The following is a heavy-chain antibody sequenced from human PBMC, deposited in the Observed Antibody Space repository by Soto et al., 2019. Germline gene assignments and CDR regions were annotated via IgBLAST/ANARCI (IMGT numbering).Heavy chain of an antibody. Sequence: PGGSLRLSCAASGFTFSSYAMHWVRQAPGKGLEWVAVISYDGSNKYYADSVKGRFTISRDNSKNTLYLQMNSLRAEDTAVFYCARDPAPPSYYYDSSGCPDYWGQGTLVTSPQ. CDR2: ISYDGSNK. J-gene: IGHJ4*02. CDR3: ARDPAPPSYYYDSSGCPDY. D-gene: IGHD3-22*01. V-gene: IGHV3-30-3*01. CDR1: GFTFSSYA.